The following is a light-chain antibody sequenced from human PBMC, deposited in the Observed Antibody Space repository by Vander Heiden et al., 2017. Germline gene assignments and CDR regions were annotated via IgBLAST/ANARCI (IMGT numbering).Light chain of an antibody. V-gene: IGKV1-39*01. J-gene: IGKJ3*01. Sequence: DIQMTQSPSSLSASVGDRVTITCRASQSINSNLNWYQQKPGKGPKLLIYGAFTLQSGVPARFSGSGSGTDFTLTISSLQPEDLGTYYCQQSYNRLTFGPGTKVHMK. CDR3: QQSYNRLT. CDR1: QSINSN. CDR2: GAF.